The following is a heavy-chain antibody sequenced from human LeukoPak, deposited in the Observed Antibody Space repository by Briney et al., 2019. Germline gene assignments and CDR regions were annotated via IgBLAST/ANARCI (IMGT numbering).Heavy chain of an antibody. CDR3: ARMAVAGQYNEY. D-gene: IGHD6-19*01. J-gene: IGHJ4*02. CDR2: SSTSGDTS. CDR1: GYTLTELS. Sequence: SLKVSCKVSGYTLTELSMNWVRQAPGKALEWVSYSSTSGDTSHYADSVKGRFTISRDNARNSLYLQMNSLRADDTAIYYCARMAVAGQYNEYWGQGTLVTVSS. V-gene: IGHV3-11*04.